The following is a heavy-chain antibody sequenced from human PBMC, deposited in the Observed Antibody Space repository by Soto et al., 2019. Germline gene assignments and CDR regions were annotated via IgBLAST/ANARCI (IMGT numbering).Heavy chain of an antibody. V-gene: IGHV3-43*01. CDR3: AKDLTYGSNYGMDV. D-gene: IGHD3-10*01. CDR1: GFTFDDYT. Sequence: GGSLRLSCAASGFTFDDYTMHWVRQAPGKGLEWVSLISWDGGSTYYADSVKGRFTISRDNSKNSLYLQMNSLRTEDTALYYCAKDLTYGSNYGMDVWGQGTTVTSP. CDR2: ISWDGGST. J-gene: IGHJ6*02.